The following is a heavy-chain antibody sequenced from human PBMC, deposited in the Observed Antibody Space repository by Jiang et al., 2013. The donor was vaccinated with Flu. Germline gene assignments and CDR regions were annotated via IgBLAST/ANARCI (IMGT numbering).Heavy chain of an antibody. V-gene: IGHV5-51*01. D-gene: IGHD3-9*01. CDR1: GYSFTSYW. J-gene: IGHJ4*02. Sequence: VQLVESGAEVKKPGESLKISCKGSGYSFTSYWIGWVRQMPGKGLEWMGIIYPGDSDTRYSPSFQGQVTISADKSISTAYLQWSSLKASDTAMYYCARAEYDILTGSIRIYFDYWAREPWSPSPQ. CDR3: ARAEYDILTGSIRIYFDY. CDR2: IYPGDSDT.